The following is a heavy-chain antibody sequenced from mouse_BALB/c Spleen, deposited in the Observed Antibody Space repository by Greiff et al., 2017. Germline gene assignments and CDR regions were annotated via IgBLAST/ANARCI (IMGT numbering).Heavy chain of an antibody. CDR3: ARHGGSGYDY. J-gene: IGHJ2*01. D-gene: IGHD3-1*01. CDR1: GFAFSSYD. Sequence: DVKLVESGGGLVKPGGSLKLSCAASGFAFSSYDMSWVRQTPEKRLEWVAYISSGGGSTYYPDTVKGRFTISRDNAKNTLYLQMSSLKSEDTAMYYCARHGGSGYDYWGQGTTLTVSS. V-gene: IGHV5-12-1*01. CDR2: ISSGGGST.